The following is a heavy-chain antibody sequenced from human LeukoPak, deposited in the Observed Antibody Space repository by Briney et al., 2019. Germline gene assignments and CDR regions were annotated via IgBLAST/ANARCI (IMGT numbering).Heavy chain of an antibody. D-gene: IGHD2-2*01. Sequence: ASVKLSCTAAGYTFTSYGISWGRQAPGQGLGWMGWISAYNGNTNYEQTLQGRVTMTTDTYTSTAYMELRSLRSDDTAVYYCARAPVVPAGNWFDPWGEGTLVTVSS. J-gene: IGHJ5*02. CDR1: GYTFTSYG. CDR2: ISAYNGNT. CDR3: ARAPVVPAGNWFDP. V-gene: IGHV1-18*01.